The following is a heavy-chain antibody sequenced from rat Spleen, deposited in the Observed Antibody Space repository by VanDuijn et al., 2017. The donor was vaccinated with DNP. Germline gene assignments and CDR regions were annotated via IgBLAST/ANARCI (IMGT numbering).Heavy chain of an antibody. V-gene: IGHV3-1*01. Sequence: EVRLQESGPGLVQPSQSLSLTCSVTGYSITSNYWAWIRKFPGNKMEWIGYINYSGSTGYNPSLKSRISITRDTSKNKFFLQLNSLTTEDTATYYCARGVSSYSGYNSYWYFDFWGPGTMVTVSS. J-gene: IGHJ1*01. CDR3: ARGVSSYSGYNSYWYFDF. CDR2: INYSGST. CDR1: GYSITSNY. D-gene: IGHD1-9*01.